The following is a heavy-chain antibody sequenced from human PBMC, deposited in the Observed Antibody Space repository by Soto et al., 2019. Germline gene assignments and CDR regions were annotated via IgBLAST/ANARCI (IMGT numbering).Heavy chain of an antibody. J-gene: IGHJ4*02. CDR2: INAGNGNT. V-gene: IGHV1-3*01. D-gene: IGHD3-9*01. CDR1: GYTFTSYA. Sequence: ASVKVSCKASGYTFTSYAMHWVRQAPGQRLEWMGWINAGNGNTKYSQKFQGRVTITRDTSASTAYMELSSLRSEDTAVYFCSRDPLRYFDWLLSPQYYFAYWGQGTLVTVSS. CDR3: SRDPLRYFDWLLSPQYYFAY.